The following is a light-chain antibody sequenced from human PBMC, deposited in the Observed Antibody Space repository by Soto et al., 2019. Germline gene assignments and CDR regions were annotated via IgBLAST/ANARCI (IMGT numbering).Light chain of an antibody. CDR1: QSVSSNY. V-gene: IGKV3-20*01. CDR3: QQYSSSPET. Sequence: IVLTQSPGTLSLSPWERATLSCRASQSVSSNYVAWYQQKPGQTPKVLIYRASSRATGIPDRFSGSGSGTDFTLSVSGLEPEDFAVYYCQQYSSSPETFGQGTKVDIK. J-gene: IGKJ1*01. CDR2: RAS.